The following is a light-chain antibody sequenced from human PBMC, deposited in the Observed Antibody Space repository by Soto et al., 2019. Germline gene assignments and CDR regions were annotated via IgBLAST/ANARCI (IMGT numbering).Light chain of an antibody. Sequence: QSALTQPASVSGSPGQSITISCTGTSSNVGGYDYVSWYQQHPGKAPKVIISEVANRPSGFSNRFSGSKSGSTASLTISGLQAEDEADYYCCSFAGTNSLIFGGGTKLTVL. J-gene: IGLJ2*01. CDR3: CSFAGTNSLI. V-gene: IGLV2-23*02. CDR1: SSNVGGYDY. CDR2: EVA.